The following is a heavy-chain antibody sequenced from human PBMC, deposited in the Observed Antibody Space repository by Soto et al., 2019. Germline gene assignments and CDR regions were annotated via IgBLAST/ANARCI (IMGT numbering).Heavy chain of an antibody. CDR1: GFTFSNAW. V-gene: IGHV3-15*01. D-gene: IGHD2-21*02. Sequence: PGGSLRLSCAASGFTFSNAWMSWVRQAPGKGLEWVGRIKSKTDGGTTDYAAPVKGRFTISRDDSKNTLYLQMNSLKTEDTAVYYGTTSCGGDCYSVAEYFQHWGQGTLVTVSS. J-gene: IGHJ1*01. CDR3: TTSCGGDCYSVAEYFQH. CDR2: IKSKTDGGTT.